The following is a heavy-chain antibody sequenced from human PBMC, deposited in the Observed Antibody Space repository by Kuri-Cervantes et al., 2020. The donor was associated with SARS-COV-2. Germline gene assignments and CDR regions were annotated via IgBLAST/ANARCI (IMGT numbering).Heavy chain of an antibody. CDR2: IKEDGSEK. CDR1: GFTFSSHC. CDR3: VRDAQLVDAFDI. D-gene: IGHD6-13*01. V-gene: IGHV3-7*01. Sequence: GGSLRLSCTASGFTFSSHCMSWVRQAPGKGLEWVANIKEDGSEKHYVDSVKGRFTISRDNAKNSLYLQMNSLRAEDTAVFYCVRDAQLVDAFDIWGQGTMVTVSS. J-gene: IGHJ3*02.